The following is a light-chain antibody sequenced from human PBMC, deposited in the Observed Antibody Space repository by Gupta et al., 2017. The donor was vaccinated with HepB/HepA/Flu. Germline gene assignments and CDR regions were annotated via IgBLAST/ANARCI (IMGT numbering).Light chain of an antibody. CDR2: GAS. V-gene: IGKV3-20*01. CDR1: QSVSSSY. J-gene: IGKJ1*01. CDR3: HHEDNSPKT. Sequence: EIVLTQSPGTLSLSPGERVTLSCRASQSVSSSYLAWYQQKPGQAPRLLIYGASSRATGIPDRFSGSGSGTEFSLTISRREPEDFAVYYCHHEDNSPKTFGQGTTVEIK.